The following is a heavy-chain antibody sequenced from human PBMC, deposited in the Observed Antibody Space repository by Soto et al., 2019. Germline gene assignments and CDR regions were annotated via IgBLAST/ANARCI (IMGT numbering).Heavy chain of an antibody. D-gene: IGHD3-10*01. J-gene: IGHJ6*03. CDR2: MNPNSGNT. V-gene: IGHV1-8*01. Sequence: ASVKVSCKASGYTFTSYDINWVRQATGQGLEWMGWMNPNSGNTGYAQKFQGRVTMTRNTSISTAYMELGSLRSEDTAVYYCARRYGSGSYYKVRKYYYYMDVWGKGTTVTVSS. CDR3: ARRYGSGSYYKVRKYYYYMDV. CDR1: GYTFTSYD.